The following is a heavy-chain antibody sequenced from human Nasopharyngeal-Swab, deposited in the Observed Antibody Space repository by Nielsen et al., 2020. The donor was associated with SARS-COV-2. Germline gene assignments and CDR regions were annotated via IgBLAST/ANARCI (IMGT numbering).Heavy chain of an antibody. CDR1: GDSITGYW. CDR2: IYTGDADT. D-gene: IGHD2-15*01. CDR3: ARHLFPRGNSYGMDV. Sequence: KVTCKGAGDSITGYWSGRGRQKGGKGVDWMGSIYTGDADTRYSPYSKGQVTITASKTTITPYLQWSSLKASDTAIYYCARHLFPRGNSYGMDVWGQGTTVTVSS. J-gene: IGHJ6*02. V-gene: IGHV5-51*01.